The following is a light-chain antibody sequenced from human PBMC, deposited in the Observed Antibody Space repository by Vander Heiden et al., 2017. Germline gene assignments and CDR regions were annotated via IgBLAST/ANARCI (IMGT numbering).Light chain of an antibody. J-gene: IGLJ2*01. CDR3: SSYTSNTVI. V-gene: IGLV2-14*03. CDR1: SSDVEDYKY. CDR2: DVT. Sequence: QSALTQPASVSGSPGQSITISCTGTSSDVEDYKYVSWYQQYPGKAPNLVISDVTNWPSGVSNRFSGSKSGNTASLTISGLQSEDEADYYCSSYTSNTVIFGGGTKLTVL.